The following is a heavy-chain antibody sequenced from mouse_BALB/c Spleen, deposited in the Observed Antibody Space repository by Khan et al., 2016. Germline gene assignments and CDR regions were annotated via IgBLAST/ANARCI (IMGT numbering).Heavy chain of an antibody. CDR1: GDSITSGY. V-gene: IGHV3-8*02. J-gene: IGHJ2*01. CDR2: ITYSGST. D-gene: IGHD2-3*01. CDR3: ARDYDGYYSLGY. Sequence: EVQLQESGPSLVKPSQTLSLTCSVTGDSITSGYWNWIRKFPGNKLEYMGYITYSGSTYYNPSLKSRISITRDTSKNHYYLQLNSVTTEDTATYXGARDYDGYYSLGYWGQGTTLTVSS.